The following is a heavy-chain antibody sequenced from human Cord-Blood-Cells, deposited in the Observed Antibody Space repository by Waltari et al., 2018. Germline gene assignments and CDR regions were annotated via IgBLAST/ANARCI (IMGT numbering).Heavy chain of an antibody. CDR3: ARGRPTKDWNVWFDP. J-gene: IGHJ5*02. V-gene: IGHV2-70*01. CDR2: IDWDDDK. CDR1: GFSPSTSGMC. D-gene: IGHD1-1*01. Sequence: QVTLRESGPALVKPTQTLTLTCTFSGFSPSTSGMCLSWIRQPPGKALEWLALIDWDDDKYYSTSLKTRLTISKDTSKNQVVLTMTNMDPVDTATYYCARGRPTKDWNVWFDPWGQGTLVTVSS.